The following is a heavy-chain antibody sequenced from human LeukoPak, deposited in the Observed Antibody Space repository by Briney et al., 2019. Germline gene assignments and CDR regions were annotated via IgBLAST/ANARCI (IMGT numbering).Heavy chain of an antibody. CDR3: AREVYYYDSSGYYSFDY. CDR2: IDTYSGNT. J-gene: IGHJ4*02. D-gene: IGHD3-22*01. CDR1: GYTFTTYG. V-gene: IGHV1-18*01. Sequence: ASVKVSCKASGYTFTTYGITWVRQAPGQGLEWMGWIDTYSGNTNYAQKFQGRVTITTDKSTSSAYMELSSLRSEDTAVYYCAREVYYYDSSGYYSFDYWGQGTLVTVSS.